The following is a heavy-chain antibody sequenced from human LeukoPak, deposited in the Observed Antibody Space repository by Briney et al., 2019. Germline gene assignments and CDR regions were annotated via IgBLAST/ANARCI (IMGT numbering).Heavy chain of an antibody. CDR3: ASLRYYGGNSVFRSGDAFDI. CDR2: TKQDGGEK. CDR1: GFTFSSYW. D-gene: IGHD4-23*01. V-gene: IGHV3-7*01. Sequence: GGSLRLSCAASGFTFSSYWMSWVRQAPGKGLEWVANTKQDGGEKYYVESVKGRFTISRDNVKNSLYLQMNSLRAEDTAVYYCASLRYYGGNSVFRSGDAFDIWGQGTMVTVSS. J-gene: IGHJ3*02.